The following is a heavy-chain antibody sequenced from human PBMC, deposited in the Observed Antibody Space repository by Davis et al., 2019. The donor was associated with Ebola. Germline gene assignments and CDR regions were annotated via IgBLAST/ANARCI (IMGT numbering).Heavy chain of an antibody. Sequence: GGSLRLSCAASGFTFSSYAMSWVRQAPGKGLEWVSAISGSGGSTYYADSVKGRFTISRDNSKSTLSLQMNSLRAEDTAVYYCVKGAFSMPLDFWGQGTLVTVSS. V-gene: IGHV3-23*01. D-gene: IGHD2-2*01. J-gene: IGHJ4*02. CDR3: VKGAFSMPLDF. CDR1: GFTFSSYA. CDR2: ISGSGGST.